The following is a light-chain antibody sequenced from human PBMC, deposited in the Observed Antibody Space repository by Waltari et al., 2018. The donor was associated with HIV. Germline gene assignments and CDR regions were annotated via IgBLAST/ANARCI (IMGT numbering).Light chain of an antibody. CDR2: GAS. Sequence: EIVLTQSPGTLSLSPGERATLSCRASQSVSSSYLAWYQQTPGQAPRLLISGASSRATGISDRFSGSGSGTDFTLTISRLEPEDFAVYYCQQYGSSPRTFGQGTKVEIK. CDR1: QSVSSSY. V-gene: IGKV3-20*01. J-gene: IGKJ1*01. CDR3: QQYGSSPRT.